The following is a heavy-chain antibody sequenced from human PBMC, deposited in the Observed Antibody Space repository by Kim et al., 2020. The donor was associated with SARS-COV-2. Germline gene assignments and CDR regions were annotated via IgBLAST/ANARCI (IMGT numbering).Heavy chain of an antibody. Sequence: GGSLRLSCAASGFTFSSYAMSWVRQAPGKGLEWVSAISGSGGSTYYADSVKGRFTISRDNSKNTLYLQMNSLRAEDTAVYYCAKDAVLESITMVRGVITMGAFDIWGQGTMVTVSS. J-gene: IGHJ3*02. CDR2: ISGSGGST. D-gene: IGHD3-10*01. V-gene: IGHV3-23*01. CDR3: AKDAVLESITMVRGVITMGAFDI. CDR1: GFTFSSYA.